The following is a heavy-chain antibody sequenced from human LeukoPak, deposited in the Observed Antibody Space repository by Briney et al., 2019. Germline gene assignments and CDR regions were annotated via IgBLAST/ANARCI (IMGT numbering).Heavy chain of an antibody. CDR1: GSSISSGYY. D-gene: IGHD2-15*01. CDR3: ANRVCSGGSCYPGYFDY. Sequence: PSETLSLTCAVSGSSISSGYYWGWVRQPPGKGLEWLGSIYHSGSTYYNPSLKSRVTKSVDTSKNQYSLKLSSLTAADTAVYYCANRVCSGGSCYPGYFDYWGQGTLVTVSS. V-gene: IGHV4-38-2*01. CDR2: IYHSGST. J-gene: IGHJ4*02.